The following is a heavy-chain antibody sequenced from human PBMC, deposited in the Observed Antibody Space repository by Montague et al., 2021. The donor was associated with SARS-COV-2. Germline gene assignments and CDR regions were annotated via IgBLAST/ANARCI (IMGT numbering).Heavy chain of an antibody. V-gene: IGHV3-21*01. CDR2: ISSDTLHT. Sequence: SLRLSCATSGFTFSRHSMNWVRQAPGKGPEWVSTISSDTLHTFYAESVKGRFTISRDNAKNELYLQMNSLRAEDMAVYYCARGGEIDVWAPFGHWGQGTLVTVSS. CDR1: GFTFSRHS. J-gene: IGHJ4*02. CDR3: ARGGEIDVWAPFGH. D-gene: IGHD3-16*01.